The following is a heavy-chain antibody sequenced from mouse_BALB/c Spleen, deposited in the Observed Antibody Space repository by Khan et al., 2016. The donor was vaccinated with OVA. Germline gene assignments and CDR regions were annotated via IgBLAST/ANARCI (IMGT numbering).Heavy chain of an antibody. CDR2: ISSGGHYT. CDR1: GFTFSTYG. CDR3: GRLDYYYGNEGIAY. J-gene: IGHJ3*01. V-gene: IGHV5-6*01. Sequence: EVELVESGGDLVKPGGSLKLSCAASGFTFSTYGMSWVRQTPDMRLEWVATISSGGHYTYYPDSVKGRFTISRDYAKHTLYLQMSSLKSEATAIYYCGRLDYYYGNEGIAYWGQGTLVTVSA. D-gene: IGHD1-1*01.